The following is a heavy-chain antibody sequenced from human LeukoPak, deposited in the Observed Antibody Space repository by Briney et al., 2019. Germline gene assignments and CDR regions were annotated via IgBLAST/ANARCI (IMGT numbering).Heavy chain of an antibody. D-gene: IGHD4-23*01. V-gene: IGHV3-66*01. Sequence: GGSLRLSCAASGFTVSSNYMSWVRQAPGKGLEWVSFIYSGGSIYYADSVKGRFTISRDNSKNTLYLQMNSLGAEDTAVYYCAREIHGGNTGVFDYWGQGTLVTVSS. J-gene: IGHJ4*02. CDR1: GFTVSSNY. CDR3: AREIHGGNTGVFDY. CDR2: IYSGGSI.